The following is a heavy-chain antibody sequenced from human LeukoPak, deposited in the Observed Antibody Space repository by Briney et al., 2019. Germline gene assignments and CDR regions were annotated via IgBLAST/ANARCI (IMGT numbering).Heavy chain of an antibody. CDR1: GYTFTSYD. CDR3: ARAGWWLHYYYYMDV. D-gene: IGHD2-15*01. CDR2: MNPNSGNT. J-gene: IGHJ6*03. Sequence: ASVKVSCKASGYTFTSYDINWVRQATGQGLEWMGWMNPNSGNTGYVQKFQGRVTMTTDTSTSTAYMELRSLRSDDTAVYYCARAGWWLHYYYYMDVWGKGTTVTISS. V-gene: IGHV1-8*01.